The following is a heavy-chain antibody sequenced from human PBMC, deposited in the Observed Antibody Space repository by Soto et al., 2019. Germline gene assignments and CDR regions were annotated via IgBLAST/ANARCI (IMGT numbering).Heavy chain of an antibody. Sequence: GGSLRLSCAASGFGFITHALSWGRQAPGKGLEWLSSITNTGITTHYADSVKGRFTISRENSRNTLHLQMNNLRVDDTAVYYCAKGFDYGDTKHIDHWGQGTLVTVSS. CDR2: ITNTGITT. V-gene: IGHV3-23*01. CDR1: GFGFITHA. CDR3: AKGFDYGDTKHIDH. D-gene: IGHD4-17*01. J-gene: IGHJ4*02.